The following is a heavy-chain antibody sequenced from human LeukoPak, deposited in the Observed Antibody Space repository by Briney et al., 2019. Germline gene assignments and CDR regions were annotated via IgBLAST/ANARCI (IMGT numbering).Heavy chain of an antibody. Sequence: SETLSLTCTVSGGSISSGDYYWSWIRQPPGKGLEWIGYIYYSGRTYYNPSLKSRVTISVDTSKNQFSLKLSSVTAADTAVYYCARESAPRDTVMVTFDYWGQGTLVTVSS. D-gene: IGHD5-18*01. CDR1: GGSISSGDYY. CDR2: IYYSGRT. J-gene: IGHJ4*02. V-gene: IGHV4-30-4*01. CDR3: ARESAPRDTVMVTFDY.